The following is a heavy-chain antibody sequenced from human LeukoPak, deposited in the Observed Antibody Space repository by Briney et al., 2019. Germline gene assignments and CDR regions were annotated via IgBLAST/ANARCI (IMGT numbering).Heavy chain of an antibody. V-gene: IGHV4-59*08. CDR1: VTSISSYS. CDR2: ISYTGST. CDR3: ARHSTGYSSSWSRHNYFDA. J-gene: IGHJ4*02. Sequence: SSETLSLTCTVSVTSISSYSWSWIRQSPGKGLEWIGHISYTGSTNYNPSLKSRVSITIDTSKNRFSLRLTSVTAADTAVYFCARHSTGYSSSWSRHNYFDAWGQGTLVTVSS. D-gene: IGHD6-13*01.